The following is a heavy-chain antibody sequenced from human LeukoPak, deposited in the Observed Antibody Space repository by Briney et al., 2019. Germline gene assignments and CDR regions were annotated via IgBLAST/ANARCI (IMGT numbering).Heavy chain of an antibody. D-gene: IGHD1-26*01. Sequence: ASVKLSCKASGYTFTSYGITWVRQAPGQGLEWKGWISAYNGNTNYAQKVQGRVTMTTDTSTSTAYMEVRSLRSDDTAVYYCARDSLGSYSSPDNWGQGTLVTVSS. CDR2: ISAYNGNT. CDR1: GYTFTSYG. CDR3: ARDSLGSYSSPDN. J-gene: IGHJ4*02. V-gene: IGHV1-18*01.